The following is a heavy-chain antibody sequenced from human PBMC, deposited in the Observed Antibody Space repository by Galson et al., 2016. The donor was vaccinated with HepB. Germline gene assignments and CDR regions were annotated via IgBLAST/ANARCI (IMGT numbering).Heavy chain of an antibody. CDR3: ARMRDYGSGTYIGVFDY. CDR2: YDWDDDR. J-gene: IGHJ4*02. V-gene: IGHV2-70*04. D-gene: IGHD3-10*01. Sequence: PALVKPTQTLTLTCTFSGFSFRSIGMRVTWIRQPPGKALEWLARYDWDDDRFYSTSLQTRLTISKDASKNVVVLKMTNMGPVDTATYYCARMRDYGSGTYIGVFDYWGQGILVTVSS. CDR1: GFSFRSIGMR.